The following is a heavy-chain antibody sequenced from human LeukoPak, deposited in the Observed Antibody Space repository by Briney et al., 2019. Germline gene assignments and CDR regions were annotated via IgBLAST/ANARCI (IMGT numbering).Heavy chain of an antibody. V-gene: IGHV4-39*01. CDR2: IYYSGST. CDR1: GGSISSSSYY. CDR3: ARHSSSGYCRIGTFDI. D-gene: IGHD3-22*01. J-gene: IGHJ3*02. Sequence: SETLSLTCTVSGGSISSSSYYWGWIRQPPGKGLEWIGSIYYSGSTYYNPSLKSRVTISVDTSKNQFSLKLSSVTAADTAVYYCARHSSSGYCRIGTFDIWGQGTMVTVSS.